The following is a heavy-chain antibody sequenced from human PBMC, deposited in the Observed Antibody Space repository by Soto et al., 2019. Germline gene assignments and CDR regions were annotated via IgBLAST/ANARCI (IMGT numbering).Heavy chain of an antibody. CDR2: ISVSGGSA. D-gene: IGHD3-22*01. CDR3: ARGPYYYESSGFDY. Sequence: PGVSLRLSWAAAGCTFNNYVMSWVSQAPGKGLEWVSDISVSGGSAYHAESVKGRLTISRDNSKNTLYLQMNSLRAEDTAVYYRARGPYYYESSGFDYWGQGTLVTVSS. CDR1: GCTFNNYV. J-gene: IGHJ4*02. V-gene: IGHV3-23*01.